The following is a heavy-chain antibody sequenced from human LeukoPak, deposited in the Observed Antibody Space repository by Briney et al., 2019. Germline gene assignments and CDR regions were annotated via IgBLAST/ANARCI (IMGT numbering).Heavy chain of an antibody. CDR3: AKDWTPHNRVYDCLDA. CDR2: IGSGADL. Sequence: PGGSLRLSCVGSGCAFGVHAMSWVRQAPGKGPEWVATIGSGADLFYAESVKGRFTISRDDPRNTVWLQMNSLRAEDTALYYCAKDWTPHNRVYDCLDAWGQGTQVTVSS. CDR1: GCAFGVHA. J-gene: IGHJ5*02. D-gene: IGHD3-16*01. V-gene: IGHV3-23*01.